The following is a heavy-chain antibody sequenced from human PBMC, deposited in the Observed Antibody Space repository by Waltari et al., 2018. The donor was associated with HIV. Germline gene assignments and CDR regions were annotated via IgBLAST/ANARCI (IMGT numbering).Heavy chain of an antibody. D-gene: IGHD6-6*01. V-gene: IGHV3-7*01. CDR2: IKQDGSEK. CDR3: AREEGEIAARPYNWFDP. CDR1: GFTFSSYW. Sequence: SGFTFSSYWMSWVRQAPGKGLEWVANIKQDGSEKYYVDSVKGRFTISRENAKNSLYLQMNSLRAEDTAVYYCAREEGEIAARPYNWFDPWGQGTLVTVSS. J-gene: IGHJ5*02.